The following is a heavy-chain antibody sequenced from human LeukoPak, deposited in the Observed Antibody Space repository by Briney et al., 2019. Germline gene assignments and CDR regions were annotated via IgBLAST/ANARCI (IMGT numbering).Heavy chain of an antibody. CDR3: TTDLWDSSGYYYHPSDY. Sequence: GGSLRLSCAASGFTFSNAWMSWVRQAPGKGLEWVGRIKSKTNGGTTDYAAPVKGRFTISRDDSKNTPYLQMNSLKTEDTAVYYCTTDLWDSSGYYYHPSDYWGQGTLVTVSS. CDR1: GFTFSNAW. J-gene: IGHJ4*02. V-gene: IGHV3-15*01. CDR2: IKSKTNGGTT. D-gene: IGHD3-22*01.